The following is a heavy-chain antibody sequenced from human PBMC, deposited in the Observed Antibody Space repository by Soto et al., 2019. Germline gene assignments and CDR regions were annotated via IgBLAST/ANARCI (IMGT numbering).Heavy chain of an antibody. CDR3: AHLRSSWSAIDY. Sequence: SGPTLVNPTQTLTLTCTFSGFSLSTSGVGVVWIRQPPGKALEWLALVYWNDDKRYSPSLKSRLTITKDTSKNQVVLTMTNMDPVDTATYYCAHLRSSWSAIDYWGQGTLVTVSS. D-gene: IGHD6-13*01. CDR1: GFSLSTSGVG. J-gene: IGHJ4*02. CDR2: VYWNDDK. V-gene: IGHV2-5*01.